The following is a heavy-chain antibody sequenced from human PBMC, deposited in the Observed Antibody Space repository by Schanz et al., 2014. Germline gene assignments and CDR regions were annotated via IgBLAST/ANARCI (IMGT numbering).Heavy chain of an antibody. CDR3: AGAVATIRADSFDI. Sequence: EVQLVESGGGVVRPGGSLRLSCAASGFGFDDYAMSWVRQAPGKGLEWVSSISSTSSYIFYADSVKGRFTISRDNAKNSLYLQMNSLRAEDTAVYYCAGAVATIRADSFDIWGQGTMVTVSS. J-gene: IGHJ3*02. CDR2: ISSTSSYI. CDR1: GFGFDDYA. V-gene: IGHV3-21*01. D-gene: IGHD5-12*01.